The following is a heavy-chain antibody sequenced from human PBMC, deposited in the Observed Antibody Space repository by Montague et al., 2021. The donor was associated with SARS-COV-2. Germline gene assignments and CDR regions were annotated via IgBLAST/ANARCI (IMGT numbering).Heavy chain of an antibody. V-gene: IGHV3-53*01. CDR2: IYSGGST. D-gene: IGHD6-13*01. Sequence: SLRLSCAASGFTVSSNYMSWVRQAPGKGLEWVSVIYSGGSTYYVDSVKGRFTISRDNSKNTLYLQMNSLRAEDTAVYYCARGGHSSSWYYYYGMDVWGQGTTVTVSS. CDR1: GFTVSSNY. CDR3: ARGGHSSSWYYYYGMDV. J-gene: IGHJ6*02.